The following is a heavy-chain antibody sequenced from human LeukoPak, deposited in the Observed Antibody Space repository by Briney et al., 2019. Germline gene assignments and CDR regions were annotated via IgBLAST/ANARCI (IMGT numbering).Heavy chain of an antibody. J-gene: IGHJ3*02. CDR1: GGTFSSYA. V-gene: IGHV1-69*05. CDR3: ARGDIVATQKGAFDI. Sequence: SVKLSCKASGGTFSSYAISWVRQAPGQGLEWMGGIIPIFGTANYAQKFQGRVTITTDESTSTAYMELSSLRSEDTAVYYCARGDIVATQKGAFDIWGQGTMVTVSS. D-gene: IGHD5-12*01. CDR2: IIPIFGTA.